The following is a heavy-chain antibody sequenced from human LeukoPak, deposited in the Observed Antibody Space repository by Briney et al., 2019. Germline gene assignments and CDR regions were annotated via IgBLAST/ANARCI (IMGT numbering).Heavy chain of an antibody. CDR1: GYTFTGYY. CDR3: ARPYCSSTSCYDYYFDY. Sequence: ASVKVSCKASGYTFTGYYMHWVRQAPGRGLEWMGWINPNSGGTNYAQKFQGRVTMTRDTSISTAYMELSRLRSDDTAVYYCARPYCSSTSCYDYYFDYWGQGTLVTVSS. V-gene: IGHV1-2*02. J-gene: IGHJ4*02. CDR2: INPNSGGT. D-gene: IGHD2-2*01.